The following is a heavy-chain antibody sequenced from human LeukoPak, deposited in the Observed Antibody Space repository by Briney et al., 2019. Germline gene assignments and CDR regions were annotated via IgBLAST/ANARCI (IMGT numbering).Heavy chain of an antibody. D-gene: IGHD1-26*01. J-gene: IGHJ3*02. Sequence: SETLSLTCVVSGDSISTYYWTWIRQPPGKGLEWIGYVFSSGSTNSNPSLKSRVTISLDTSKSQFSLKMTSVTAADTAVYYCARQGSGGRAFDIWGQGTMVAVSS. CDR1: GDSISTYY. CDR2: VFSSGST. V-gene: IGHV4-59*08. CDR3: ARQGSGGRAFDI.